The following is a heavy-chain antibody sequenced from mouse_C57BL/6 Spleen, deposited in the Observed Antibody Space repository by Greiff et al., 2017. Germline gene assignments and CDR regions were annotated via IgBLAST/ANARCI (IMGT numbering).Heavy chain of an antibody. J-gene: IGHJ3*01. V-gene: IGHV5-9*01. Sequence: EVKLMESGGGLVKPGGSLKLSCAASGFTFSSYTMSWVRQTPEKRLEWVATISGGGGNTYYPDSVKGRFTISRDNAKNTLYLQMSSLRSEDTALYYCARSESNYVAYWGQGTLVTVSA. D-gene: IGHD2-5*01. CDR1: GFTFSSYT. CDR3: ARSESNYVAY. CDR2: ISGGGGNT.